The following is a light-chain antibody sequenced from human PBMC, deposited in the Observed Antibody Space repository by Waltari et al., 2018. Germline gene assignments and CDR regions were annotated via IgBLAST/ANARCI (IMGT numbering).Light chain of an antibody. CDR3: QQGYSYPPWT. CDR1: QGIGNN. CDR2: RAS. V-gene: IGKV1-16*01. J-gene: IGKJ1*01. Sequence: DIQMTQSPSSLSASVGDTVTITCQESQGIGNNLNWYQQKPGKAPKLLIYRASSLQSGIPSRFSGSGSGTDFTLTISSLQPEDFATYYCQQGYSYPPWTFGQGTKVEIK.